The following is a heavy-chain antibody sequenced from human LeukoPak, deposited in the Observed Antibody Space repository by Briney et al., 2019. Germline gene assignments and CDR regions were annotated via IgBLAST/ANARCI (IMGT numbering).Heavy chain of an antibody. CDR1: GGSISSSGYY. V-gene: IGHV4-39*07. CDR3: ARDFRGGYDFWSGYYTPYYFDY. D-gene: IGHD3-3*01. J-gene: IGHJ4*02. CDR2: MYYSGST. Sequence: RPSETLSLTCTVSGGSISSSGYYWGWIRQPPGKGLEWIGSMYYSGSTYHNPSLKSRVTISVDTSKNQFSLKLSSVTAADTAVYYCARDFRGGYDFWSGYYTPYYFDYWGQGILVTVSS.